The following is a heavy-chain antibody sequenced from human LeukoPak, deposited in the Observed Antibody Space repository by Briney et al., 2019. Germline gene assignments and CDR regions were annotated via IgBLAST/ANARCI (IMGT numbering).Heavy chain of an antibody. D-gene: IGHD3/OR15-3a*01. J-gene: IGHJ3*02. V-gene: IGHV4-38-2*02. CDR3: ASLDGVLDAFDI. Sequence: SETLSLTCTVSGYSISSGYYWGWIRQPPGKGLEWIGSIYHSGSTYYNPSLKSRVTISVDTSTNQFSLKLSSVTAADTAVYYCASLDGVLDAFDIWGQGTMVTVSS. CDR1: GYSISSGYY. CDR2: IYHSGST.